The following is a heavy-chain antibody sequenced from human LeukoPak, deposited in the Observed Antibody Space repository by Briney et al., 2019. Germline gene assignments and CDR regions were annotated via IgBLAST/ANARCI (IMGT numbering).Heavy chain of an antibody. CDR2: ISGSGGST. D-gene: IGHD3-22*01. V-gene: IGHV3-23*01. CDR1: GFTFRSYA. CDR3: AKEPADYNDSSGYYYS. Sequence: GGSLRLSCSASGFTFRSYAMSWVRQAPGKGLEWVSAISGSGGSTYYADSVKGRFTISRDNSKDTLYLQMNSLRAEDTAVYYCAKEPADYNDSSGYYYSWGQGTLVTVSS. J-gene: IGHJ4*02.